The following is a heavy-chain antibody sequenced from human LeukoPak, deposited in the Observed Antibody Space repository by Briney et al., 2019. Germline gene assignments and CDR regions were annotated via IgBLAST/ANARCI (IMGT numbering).Heavy chain of an antibody. Sequence: PGGSLRLSCAASGFTFSRIAMSWVRQAPGKGLGWVSAIRSNGETVYNADSVKGRFTISRDNSRQTLFLQMSSLRVEDTATYYCAKGQELDDGVFDSWGQGTLVTVSS. CDR2: IRSNGETV. CDR1: GFTFSRIA. V-gene: IGHV3-23*01. J-gene: IGHJ5*01. D-gene: IGHD1-1*01. CDR3: AKGQELDDGVFDS.